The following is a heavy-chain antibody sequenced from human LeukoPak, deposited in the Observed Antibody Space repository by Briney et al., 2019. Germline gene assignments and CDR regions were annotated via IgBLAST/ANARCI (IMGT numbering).Heavy chain of an antibody. CDR2: ISSSGSTI. CDR3: ARDLRSSGYYAFDY. J-gene: IGHJ4*02. CDR1: GFSFSDYY. D-gene: IGHD3-22*01. Sequence: GGSLRLSCAASGFSFSDYYMSWIRQAPGKGLEWVSYISSSGSTIYYADSVKGRFTISRDNAKSSLYLQMNSLRAEDTAVYYCARDLRSSGYYAFDYWGQGTLVTASS. V-gene: IGHV3-11*04.